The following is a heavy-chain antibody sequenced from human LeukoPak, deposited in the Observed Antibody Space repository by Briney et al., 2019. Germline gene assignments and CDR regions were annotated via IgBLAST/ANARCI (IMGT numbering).Heavy chain of an antibody. CDR1: GLIVSNNY. CDR3: ARRVNYYFDY. Sequence: PGGSLRLSCAASGLIVSNNYMIWVRQAPGKGLEWVSFIYSGGTIYYTDSVKGRFTISRGNSKNTLYLQMNSLRAEDTAVYYCARRVNYYFDYWGQGTLVTVSS. D-gene: IGHD5-24*01. J-gene: IGHJ4*02. V-gene: IGHV3-53*01. CDR2: IYSGGTI.